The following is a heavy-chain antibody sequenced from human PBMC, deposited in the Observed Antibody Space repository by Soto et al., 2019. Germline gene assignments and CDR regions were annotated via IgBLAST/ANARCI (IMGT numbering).Heavy chain of an antibody. CDR3: ARSQGSSTSLEIYYCYYYGMDV. Sequence: QVQLVQSGAEVKKPGSSVKVSCKASGGTFNSYAISWVRQAPGQGLEWMGGIIPISGTANYAQKFQGRVTITADESTSTAYMELSSLRSEDTAVYYCARSQGSSTSLEIYYCYYYGMDVWGQGTTVTVSS. D-gene: IGHD2-2*01. CDR1: GGTFNSYA. J-gene: IGHJ6*02. CDR2: IIPISGTA. V-gene: IGHV1-69*01.